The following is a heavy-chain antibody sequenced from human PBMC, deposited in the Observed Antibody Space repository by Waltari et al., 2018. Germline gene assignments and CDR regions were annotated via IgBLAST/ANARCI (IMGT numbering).Heavy chain of an antibody. Sequence: HLVESGGGLGQPGGSLRLSCATSGFTFSSYAMTWVRQAPGKGLEWVSTISGSGYNTYYADSVKGRFAISRDNSKNTLYLQMSSLRAEDTAVYYCAKDSFVSSPDYWGQGTLVTVSS. D-gene: IGHD6-6*01. V-gene: IGHV3-23*04. CDR3: AKDSFVSSPDY. J-gene: IGHJ4*02. CDR2: ISGSGYNT. CDR1: GFTFSSYA.